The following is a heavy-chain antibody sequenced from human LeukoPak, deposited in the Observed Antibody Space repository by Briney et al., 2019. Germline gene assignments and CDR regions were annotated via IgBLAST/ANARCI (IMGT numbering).Heavy chain of an antibody. J-gene: IGHJ4*02. V-gene: IGHV4-39*01. D-gene: IGHD3-10*01. Sequence: PSETLSLTCTVSGGSISSTSYYWGWIRQPPGKGLEWIGSIYYSGSTYYNPSLQSRVTISVDTSKNRFSLKLSSVTAADTAVYYCARHDGGFWGQGTLVTVSS. CDR1: GGSISSTSYY. CDR2: IYYSGST. CDR3: ARHDGGF.